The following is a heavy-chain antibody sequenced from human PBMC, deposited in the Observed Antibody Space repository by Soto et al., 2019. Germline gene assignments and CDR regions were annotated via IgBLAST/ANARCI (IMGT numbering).Heavy chain of an antibody. CDR3: AKDRV. CDR1: GFTFSNYA. V-gene: IGHV3-30*18. Sequence: GGSLRLSCAASGFTFSNYAMNWVRQAPGKGLEWVAVISHDGSKKHHADSVRGRFAISRDNSKNTLNLQMNSLRAEDTALYYCAKDRVWGQGTRVTVSS. J-gene: IGHJ4*02. CDR2: ISHDGSKK.